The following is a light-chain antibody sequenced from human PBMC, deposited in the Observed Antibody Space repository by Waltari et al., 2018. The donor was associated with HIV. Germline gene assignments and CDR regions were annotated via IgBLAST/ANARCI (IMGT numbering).Light chain of an antibody. V-gene: IGLV3-25*03. CDR2: KDT. CDR1: ALPKQS. J-gene: IGLJ3*02. Sequence: SYDLTQPPPVSVSPGQTARITCSADALPKQSASCYQQTPAHAPGLVIYKDTERPSGIPERFSGSSSGTTATLTIIGVQAQDEADYHCQSADSNASLWVFGGGTKLTVL. CDR3: QSADSNASLWV.